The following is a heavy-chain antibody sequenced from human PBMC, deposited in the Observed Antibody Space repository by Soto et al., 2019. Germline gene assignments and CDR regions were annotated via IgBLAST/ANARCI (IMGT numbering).Heavy chain of an antibody. CDR3: ARADAYGDYDY. D-gene: IGHD4-17*01. V-gene: IGHV1-46*01. CDR1: GYTFTNYY. Sequence: QVQLVQSGAEVEKPGASVKVSCKASGYTFTNYYMHWVRQAPGQGLEWMGIINPTGGSTTYAQKFQGRVPVTRDTSTSTVYMELSSLRSEDTAVYYCARADAYGDYDYWGQGTLVTVSS. CDR2: INPTGGST. J-gene: IGHJ4*02.